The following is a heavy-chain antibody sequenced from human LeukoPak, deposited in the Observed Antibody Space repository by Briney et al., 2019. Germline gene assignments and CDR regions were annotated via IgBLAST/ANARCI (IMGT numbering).Heavy chain of an antibody. J-gene: IGHJ5*02. V-gene: IGHV1-2*02. CDR1: GYTFTGYY. D-gene: IGHD2-15*01. CDR3: ARDPPLYPVVGRPRSWFDP. Sequence: ASVKVSCKASGYTFTGYYMHWVRQAPGQGLEWMGWINPNSGGTNYAQKFQGRVTMTRDTSISTAYMELSRLRSDDTAVYYCARDPPLYPVVGRPRSWFDPWGQGTLVTVSS. CDR2: INPNSGGT.